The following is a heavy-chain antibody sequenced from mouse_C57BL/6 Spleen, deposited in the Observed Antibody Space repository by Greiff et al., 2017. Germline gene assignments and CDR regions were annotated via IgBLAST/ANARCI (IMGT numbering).Heavy chain of an antibody. V-gene: IGHV1-80*01. J-gene: IGHJ2*01. CDR1: GYAFSSYW. Sequence: VQLQQSGAELVKPGASVKISCKASGYAFSSYWMNWVKQRPGKGLEWIGQIYPGDGDTNYNGKFKGKATLTADKSSSTAYMQLSSLTSEDSAVYFCARGVTTGYYFDYCGQGTTLTVSS. CDR2: IYPGDGDT. CDR3: ARGVTTGYYFDY. D-gene: IGHD2-2*01.